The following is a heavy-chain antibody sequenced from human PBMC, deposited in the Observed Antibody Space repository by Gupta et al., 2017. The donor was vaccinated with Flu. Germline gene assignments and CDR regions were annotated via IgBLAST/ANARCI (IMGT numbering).Heavy chain of an antibody. Sequence: QLQLQGSGPRLVKTSETLSLTCTVSGGSITTPHYWWSWIRQPPSKGLEWIGRISYGGTTDYNPSLRSRVTIAAETSKNQFSRKVKSVTAADTAVYVGARTVTGFPNGCEPWGQGTRVAVSA. CDR1: GGSITTPHYW. V-gene: IGHV4-39*01. CDR2: ISYGGTT. D-gene: IGHD5-18*01. J-gene: IGHJ5*02. CDR3: ARTVTGFPNGCEP.